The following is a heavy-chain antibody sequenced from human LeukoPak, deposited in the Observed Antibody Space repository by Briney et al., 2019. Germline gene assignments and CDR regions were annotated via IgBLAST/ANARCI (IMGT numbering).Heavy chain of an antibody. D-gene: IGHD3-22*01. V-gene: IGHV3-30*03. Sequence: GGSLRLSCAASGFTFSSYGMHWVRQAPGKGLEWVAVISYDGSNKYYADSVKGRFTISRDNSKNTLYLQMNSLRAEDTAVYYCARGNYYDSSGYSDWGQGTLVTVSS. CDR3: ARGNYYDSSGYSD. J-gene: IGHJ4*02. CDR1: GFTFSSYG. CDR2: ISYDGSNK.